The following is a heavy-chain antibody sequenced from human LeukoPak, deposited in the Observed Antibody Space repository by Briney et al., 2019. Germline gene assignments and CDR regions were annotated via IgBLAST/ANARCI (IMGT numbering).Heavy chain of an antibody. Sequence: GGSLRLSCAASGFTFNNYAMSWVRQAPGKGLVWVSRINSDGSSTSYADSVKGRFTISRDNAKNTLYLQMNSLRAEDTAVYYCARSPGRLAFDIWGQGTMVTVSS. J-gene: IGHJ3*02. D-gene: IGHD1-1*01. CDR2: INSDGSST. V-gene: IGHV3-74*01. CDR3: ARSPGRLAFDI. CDR1: GFTFNNYA.